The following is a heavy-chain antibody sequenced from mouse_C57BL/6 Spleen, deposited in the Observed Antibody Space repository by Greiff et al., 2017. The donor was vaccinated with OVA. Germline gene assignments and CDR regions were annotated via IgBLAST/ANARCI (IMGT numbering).Heavy chain of an antibody. Sequence: VKLQQSGPELVKPGASVKISCKASGYAFSSSWMNWVKQRPGKGLEWIGRIYPGDGDTNYNGKFKGKATLTADKSSSTAYMELRSLTSEDSAVYYCARGGFITTVVAPDYWGQGTTLTVSS. J-gene: IGHJ2*01. CDR2: IYPGDGDT. V-gene: IGHV1-82*01. D-gene: IGHD1-1*01. CDR3: ARGGFITTVVAPDY. CDR1: GYAFSSSW.